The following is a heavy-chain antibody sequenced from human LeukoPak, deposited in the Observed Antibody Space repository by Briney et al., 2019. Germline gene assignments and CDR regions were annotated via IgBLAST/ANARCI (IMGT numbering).Heavy chain of an antibody. CDR1: GYSFTSYW. V-gene: IGHV5-51*01. CDR2: IYPGDSDT. D-gene: IGHD2/OR15-2a*01. Sequence: GESLKISCKGSGYSFTSYWIGWVRQMPGKGLEWMGIIYPGDSDTRYSPSFQGQVTISADKSISTAYLQWSSLKASDTAMYYCGGYCYSSTCALYYWFDPWGQGTLVTVSS. CDR3: GGYCYSSTCALYYWFDP. J-gene: IGHJ5*02.